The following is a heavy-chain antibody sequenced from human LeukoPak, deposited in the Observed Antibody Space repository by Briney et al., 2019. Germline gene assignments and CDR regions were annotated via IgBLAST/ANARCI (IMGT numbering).Heavy chain of an antibody. CDR2: INHSGST. V-gene: IGHV4-34*01. J-gene: IGHJ5*02. CDR3: ARVPGDGFGANWFDP. CDR1: GGSFSGYY. Sequence: PSETLSLTCAVYGGSFSGYYWSWIRQPPGKGLEWIGEINHSGSTNYNPSLKSRVTISVDTSKNQFSLKLSSVTAADTAVYYCARVPGDGFGANWFDPWGQGTLVTVSS. D-gene: IGHD3-10*01.